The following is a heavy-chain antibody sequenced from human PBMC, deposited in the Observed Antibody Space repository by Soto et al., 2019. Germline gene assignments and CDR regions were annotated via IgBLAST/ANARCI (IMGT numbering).Heavy chain of an antibody. CDR2: ISYDGSKK. CDR1: GFTFSSHG. D-gene: IGHD2-2*01. V-gene: IGHV3-30*18. CDR3: AKDTGNCRSISCNPVNNWFDP. J-gene: IGHJ5*02. Sequence: QVQLVESGGGVVQPGGSLRLSCAVSGFTFSSHGMHWVRQAPGKGLEWVAIISYDGSKKYYLDSVKGRFTISRDNSRNTLYLQMDSLRVEDTAVYHCAKDTGNCRSISCNPVNNWFDPWGQGTLVTVSS.